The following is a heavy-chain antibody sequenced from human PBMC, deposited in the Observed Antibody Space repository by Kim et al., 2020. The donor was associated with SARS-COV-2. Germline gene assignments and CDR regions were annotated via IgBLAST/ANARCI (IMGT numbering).Heavy chain of an antibody. CDR1: GFRFGDYA. J-gene: IGHJ6*02. Sequence: GGSLRLSCTGSGFRFGDYAMSWVRQAPGKGLEWVGFIRSKAYGGTTEYAASVKARFTISKDDSKSIAYLEMNSLKTEDTAVYYCARDLKDIYYGMDVWGQGTTVTVSS. CDR3: ARDLKDIYYGMDV. V-gene: IGHV3-49*04. D-gene: IGHD2-15*01. CDR2: IRSKAYGGTT.